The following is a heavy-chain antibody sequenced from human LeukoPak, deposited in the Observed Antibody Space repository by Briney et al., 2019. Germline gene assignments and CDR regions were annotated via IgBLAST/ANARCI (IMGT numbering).Heavy chain of an antibody. D-gene: IGHD3-22*01. Sequence: SETLSLTCTVSGGSITTYFWSWIRLPPGKGLEWIGQIHSSGSANYNPSLKSRVAMSLDASKNQFSLKLNSMTAADTAVYYCARGAQTYYDKAPVDYWGQGTLVTVSS. CDR2: IHSSGSA. V-gene: IGHV4-59*12. CDR3: ARGAQTYYDKAPVDY. CDR1: GGSITTYF. J-gene: IGHJ4*02.